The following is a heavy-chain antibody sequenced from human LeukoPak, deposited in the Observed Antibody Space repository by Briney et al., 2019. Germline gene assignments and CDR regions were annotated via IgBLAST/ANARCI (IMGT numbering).Heavy chain of an antibody. Sequence: GGSLRLSCAASGFTFSSYSMNWVRQAPGKGLEWVSYISSSSSTIYYADSVKGRFTISRDNAKNSLYLQMNSLRAEDTAVYYCAGDGPNYSGYDSDFDYWGQGTLVTVSS. V-gene: IGHV3-48*04. CDR1: GFTFSSYS. CDR3: AGDGPNYSGYDSDFDY. D-gene: IGHD5-12*01. CDR2: ISSSSSTI. J-gene: IGHJ4*02.